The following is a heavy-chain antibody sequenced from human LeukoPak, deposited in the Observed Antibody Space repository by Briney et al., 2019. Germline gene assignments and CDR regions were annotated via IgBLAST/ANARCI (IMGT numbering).Heavy chain of an antibody. CDR1: GFTVSSNY. J-gene: IGHJ4*02. CDR2: IYSGGST. CDR3: ARSRGTYCSGGSCYYFDY. V-gene: IGHV3-66*01. D-gene: IGHD2-15*01. Sequence: GGSLRLSCAASGFTVSSNYMSWVRQAPGKGLEWVSVIYSGGSTYYADSVKGRFTISRDNSKNTLYLQMNSLRAEDTAVYYCARSRGTYCSGGSCYYFDYWGQGTLVTVSS.